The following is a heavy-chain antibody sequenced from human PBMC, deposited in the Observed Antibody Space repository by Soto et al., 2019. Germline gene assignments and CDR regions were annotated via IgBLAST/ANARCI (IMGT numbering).Heavy chain of an antibody. Sequence: QVQLVQSGAEVKNPGSSVKVSCKASGGTFSSYAISWVRQAPGQGLEWMGGIIPIFGTANYAQKFQGRVTITADKSTSTSYRELSSLRSADTAVYYCARAVSGDTSGYYYGMDVWGQGTTVTVSS. CDR1: GGTFSSYA. CDR3: ARAVSGDTSGYYYGMDV. D-gene: IGHD4-17*01. J-gene: IGHJ6*02. CDR2: IIPIFGTA. V-gene: IGHV1-69*06.